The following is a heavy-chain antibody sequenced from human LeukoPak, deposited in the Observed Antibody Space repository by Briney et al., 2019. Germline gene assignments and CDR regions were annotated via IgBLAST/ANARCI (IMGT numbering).Heavy chain of an antibody. CDR3: ARVHGSGSYAWDY. Sequence: PGGSLRLSCAASGFTFSSFWMGWVRQAPGKGLEWVASIKYDESEKRHVDSVKGRFTISRDNAKDSLYLQMNSLRAEDTAVYYCARVHGSGSYAWDYWGQGTLVTVSS. CDR1: GFTFSSFW. CDR2: IKYDESEK. J-gene: IGHJ4*02. V-gene: IGHV3-7*01. D-gene: IGHD3-10*01.